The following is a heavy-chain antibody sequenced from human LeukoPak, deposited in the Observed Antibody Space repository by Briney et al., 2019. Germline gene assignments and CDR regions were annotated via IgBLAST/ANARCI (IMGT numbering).Heavy chain of an antibody. J-gene: IGHJ4*02. CDR3: ARDSPYSSGWHEFDY. V-gene: IGHV3-23*01. CDR1: GFTFSSYA. D-gene: IGHD6-19*01. Sequence: GGSLRLSCAASGFTFSSYAMSWVRQAPGKGLEWVSGISGSGGSTYYADSVKGRFTISRDNSKNTLYLQMNSLRAEDTAVYYCARDSPYSSGWHEFDYWGQGTLVTVSS. CDR2: ISGSGGST.